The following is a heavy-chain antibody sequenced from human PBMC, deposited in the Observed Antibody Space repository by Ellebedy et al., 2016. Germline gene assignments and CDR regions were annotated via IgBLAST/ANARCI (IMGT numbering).Heavy chain of an antibody. J-gene: IGHJ6*02. CDR3: ARGIHTDSSSWTLPRYYYYYGMDV. CDR1: GYTFTSYD. D-gene: IGHD6-13*01. Sequence: ASVKVSXKASGYTFTSYDINWVRQATGQGLEWMGWMNPNSGNTGYAQKFQGRVTMTRNTSISTAYMELSSLRSEDTAVYYCARGIHTDSSSWTLPRYYYYYGMDVWGQGTTVTVSS. CDR2: MNPNSGNT. V-gene: IGHV1-8*01.